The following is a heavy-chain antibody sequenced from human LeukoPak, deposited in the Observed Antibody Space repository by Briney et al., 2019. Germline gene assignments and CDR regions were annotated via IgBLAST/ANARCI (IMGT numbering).Heavy chain of an antibody. V-gene: IGHV4-34*01. Sequence: ASETLSLTCTVSGGSISSYYWSWIRQPPGKGLEWIGEINHSGSTNYNPSLKSRVTISVDTSKNQFSLKLSSVTAADTAVYYCAREFWLGTPPQNPSHFDYWGQGTLVTVSS. D-gene: IGHD6-19*01. CDR1: GGSISSYY. J-gene: IGHJ4*02. CDR2: INHSGST. CDR3: AREFWLGTPPQNPSHFDY.